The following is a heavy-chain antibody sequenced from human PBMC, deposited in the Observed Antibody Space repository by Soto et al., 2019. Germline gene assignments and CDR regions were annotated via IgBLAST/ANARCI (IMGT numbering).Heavy chain of an antibody. CDR3: AVAAAASYMWFDP. J-gene: IGHJ5*02. Sequence: SETLSLTCTVPGGSISSYYWSWIRQPPGKGLEWIGYIYYSGSTNYNPSLKSRVTISVDTSKNQFSLKLSSVTAADTAVYYCAVAAAASYMWFDPWGQGTLVTVSS. CDR2: IYYSGST. CDR1: GGSISSYY. D-gene: IGHD6-13*01. V-gene: IGHV4-59*08.